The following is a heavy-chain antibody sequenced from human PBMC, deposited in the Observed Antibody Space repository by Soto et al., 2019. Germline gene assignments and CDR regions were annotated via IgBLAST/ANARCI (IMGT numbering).Heavy chain of an antibody. J-gene: IGHJ4*02. CDR2: IYYSGST. CDR3: ARHGSVTSFTLDS. V-gene: IGHV4-59*08. D-gene: IGHD4-4*01. CDR1: GGSISSYY. Sequence: SETLSLTCTISGGSISSYYWSWIRQPPGKGLEWIGYIYYSGSTNYNPSLKSRVTISVDTSKNQFSLKLSSVTAADTAVYFCARHGSVTSFTLDSWGQGILVTVSS.